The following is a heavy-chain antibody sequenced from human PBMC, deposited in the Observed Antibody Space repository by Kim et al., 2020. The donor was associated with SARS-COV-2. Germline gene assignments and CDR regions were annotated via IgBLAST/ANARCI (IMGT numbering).Heavy chain of an antibody. Sequence: ASVKVSCKASGYTFTSYYMHWVRQAPGQGLEWMRIINPSGGSTSYAQKFQGRVTMTRDTSTSTVYMELSSLRSEDTAVYYCARDDRRRGLWIPWGQGTLVTVSS. D-gene: IGHD5-12*01. CDR1: GYTFTSYY. CDR3: ARDDRRRGLWIP. J-gene: IGHJ5*02. CDR2: INPSGGST. V-gene: IGHV1-46*01.